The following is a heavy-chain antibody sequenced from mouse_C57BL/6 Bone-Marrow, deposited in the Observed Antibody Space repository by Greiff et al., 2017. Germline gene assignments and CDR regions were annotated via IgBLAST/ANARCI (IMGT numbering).Heavy chain of an antibody. CDR3: ARQGSLGPYYFDY. Sequence: EVKLVESGGGLVKPGGSLKLSCAASGFTFSSYTMSWVRQTPEKRLEWVATLSGGGGNTYYPDSVKCRFTISRDNAKNTLYLQMSSLRSEDTALXYCARQGSLGPYYFDYWGQGTTLTVSS. D-gene: IGHD4-1*01. CDR2: LSGGGGNT. V-gene: IGHV5-9*01. CDR1: GFTFSSYT. J-gene: IGHJ2*01.